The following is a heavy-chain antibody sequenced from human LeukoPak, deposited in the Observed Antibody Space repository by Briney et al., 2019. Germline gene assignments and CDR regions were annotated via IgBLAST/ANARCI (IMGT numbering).Heavy chain of an antibody. Sequence: GGSLRLSCAASGFTFSDYYMSWIRQAPGKGLEWVGNIDQDGSSKYYVDSVKGRFTISRDNVKNSLYLQMNSLRADDTAVYYCARDQFTKGDYWGQGTLVTVSS. CDR2: IDQDGSSK. V-gene: IGHV3-7*01. CDR3: ARDQFTKGDY. J-gene: IGHJ4*02. D-gene: IGHD2-8*01. CDR1: GFTFSDYY.